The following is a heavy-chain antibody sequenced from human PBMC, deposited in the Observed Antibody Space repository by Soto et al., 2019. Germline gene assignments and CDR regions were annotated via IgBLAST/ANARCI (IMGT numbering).Heavy chain of an antibody. D-gene: IGHD5-18*01. V-gene: IGHV4-59*01. J-gene: IGHJ4*02. Sequence: SETLSLTCTVSGGSISSYYWSWIRQPPGKGLEWIGYIYYSGSTNYNPSLKSRVTISVDTSKNQFSLKLSSVTAADTAVYYCATSQYSYGFFDYWGQGTLVTVSS. CDR2: IYYSGST. CDR3: ATSQYSYGFFDY. CDR1: GGSISSYY.